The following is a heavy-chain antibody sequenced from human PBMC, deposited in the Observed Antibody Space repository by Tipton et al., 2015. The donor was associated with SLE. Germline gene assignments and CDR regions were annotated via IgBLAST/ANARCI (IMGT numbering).Heavy chain of an antibody. V-gene: IGHV4-31*03. CDR2: IYYSGST. D-gene: IGHD6-19*01. CDR1: GGSISSGGYY. CDR3: ARHSSGWYQFDY. J-gene: IGHJ4*02. Sequence: TLSLTCTVSGGSISSGGYYWSWIRHHPGKGLEWIGYIYYSGSTYYNPSLKSRVTISLDTSKNQFSLKLSSVTAADTTVYYCARHSSGWYQFDYWGRGTLVTVSS.